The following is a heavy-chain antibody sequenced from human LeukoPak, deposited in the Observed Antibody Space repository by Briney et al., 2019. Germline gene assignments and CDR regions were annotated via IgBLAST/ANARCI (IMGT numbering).Heavy chain of an antibody. CDR3: ARGTLGAWGW. CDR2: LSGDGSST. J-gene: IGHJ4*02. CDR1: GFSFSSYW. V-gene: IGHV3-74*01. D-gene: IGHD6-19*01. Sequence: PGGSLRLSCAASGFSFSSYWMSWVRQAPGKGLLWVSRLSGDGSSTRFADSLKGRFTISRDNAKNSLYLQMNSLRAEDTAVYFCARGTLGAWGWWGQGTLVTVSS.